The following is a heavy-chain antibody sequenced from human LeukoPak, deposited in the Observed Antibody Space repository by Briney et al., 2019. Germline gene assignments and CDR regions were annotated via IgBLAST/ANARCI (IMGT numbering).Heavy chain of an antibody. CDR1: GYTFTSYY. J-gene: IGHJ5*02. CDR3: ARGWGTGGLFDP. V-gene: IGHV1-46*01. D-gene: IGHD3-16*01. CDR2: INPSGGST. Sequence: ASVKVSCKASGYTFTSYYMHWVRQAPGQGLEWMGMINPSGGSTSYAQKFQGRVTMTRDMSTSTAYMELSSLRSEDTAVYYCARGWGTGGLFDPWGQGTLVTVSS.